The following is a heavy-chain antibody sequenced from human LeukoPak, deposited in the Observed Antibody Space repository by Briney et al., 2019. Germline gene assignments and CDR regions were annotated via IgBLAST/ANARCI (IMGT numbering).Heavy chain of an antibody. Sequence: GGFLRLSCAASGFTFSAYTIHWVRQAPGKGLEWVAVMSNDGSIKKYANSVKGRFTISRDNSKNTLYLQMDSLRAEDTAVYYCARELTIFGVVIQRYDTFDIWGQGTMVTVSS. D-gene: IGHD3-3*01. CDR3: ARELTIFGVVIQRYDTFDI. CDR2: MSNDGSIK. V-gene: IGHV3-30-3*01. J-gene: IGHJ3*02. CDR1: GFTFSAYT.